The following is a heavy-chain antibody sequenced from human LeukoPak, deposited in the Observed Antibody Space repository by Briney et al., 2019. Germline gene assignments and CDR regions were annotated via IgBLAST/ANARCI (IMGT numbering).Heavy chain of an antibody. J-gene: IGHJ4*02. CDR2: IYYSGST. V-gene: IGHV4-59*01. CDR3: ARGALAVRY. D-gene: IGHD6-6*01. Sequence: SETLSLTCTVSGGSISSYYWSWIRQPPGKGLEWIGYIYYSGSTNYNPSLKSRVTISVDTSKNQFSLKLSSVTAADTAVYYCARGALAVRYWGQGTLVTVSS. CDR1: GGSISSYY.